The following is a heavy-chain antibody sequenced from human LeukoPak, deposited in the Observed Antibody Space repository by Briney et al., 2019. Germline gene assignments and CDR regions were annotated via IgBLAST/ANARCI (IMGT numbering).Heavy chain of an antibody. CDR2: IYHSGST. D-gene: IGHD1-14*01. Sequence: PSETLSLTCTVSGGSISSYYWSWIRQPPGKGLEWIGSIYHSGSTYYNPSLKSRVTISIDTSKNQFSLKLTSVTAADTAVYARQTEPDYKTSGWYFDLWGRGTLVTVSS. CDR1: GGSISSYY. CDR3: QTEPDYKTSGWYFDL. J-gene: IGHJ2*01. V-gene: IGHV4-59*04.